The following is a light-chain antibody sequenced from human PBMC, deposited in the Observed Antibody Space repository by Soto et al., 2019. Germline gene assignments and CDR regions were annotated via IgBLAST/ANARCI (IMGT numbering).Light chain of an antibody. V-gene: IGKV1-5*03. CDR1: ESISSW. CDR3: QQYNGYQIFT. Sequence: DIQMTQSPSTLSASVGDRVIITCRASESISSWLALYQQKPGKAPELLISKASTLESGVPSRFRGSGSGTEFTLTISSLQPDDFAAYYCQQYNGYQIFTFGPGTKLDI. CDR2: KAS. J-gene: IGKJ3*01.